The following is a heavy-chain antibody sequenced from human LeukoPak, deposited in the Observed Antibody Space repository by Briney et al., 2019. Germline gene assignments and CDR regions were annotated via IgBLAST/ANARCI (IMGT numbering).Heavy chain of an antibody. D-gene: IGHD1-26*01. V-gene: IGHV3-23*01. J-gene: IGHJ4*02. CDR3: AKSHRSVGATYFDY. Sequence: GGSLRLSCAASGFSFGSYAMSWVRQAPGKGLEWVSAISGSGDSTYYADSVKGRFTISRDNSKNTLYLQMNSLRAEDTAVYYCAKSHRSVGATYFDYWGQGTLVTVSS. CDR1: GFSFGSYA. CDR2: ISGSGDST.